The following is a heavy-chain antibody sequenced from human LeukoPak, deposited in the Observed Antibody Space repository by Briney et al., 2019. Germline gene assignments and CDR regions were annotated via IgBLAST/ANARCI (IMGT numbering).Heavy chain of an antibody. Sequence: GGSLRLSCVASGFTFSNFWIHWVRQAPGKGLVWVSRINTIGGGADYADSVKGRFTISRDNAKNTVYLHMFSLGVEDTAVYYCLRGGGGSTYGQFDYRGQGDLVTVSS. D-gene: IGHD3-16*01. CDR2: INTIGGGA. CDR1: GFTFSNFW. J-gene: IGHJ4*02. CDR3: LRGGGGSTYGQFDY. V-gene: IGHV3-74*01.